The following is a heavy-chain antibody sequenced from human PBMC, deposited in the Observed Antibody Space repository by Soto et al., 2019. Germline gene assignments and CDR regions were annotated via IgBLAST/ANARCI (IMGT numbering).Heavy chain of an antibody. Sequence: QLQLQESGPGLVKPSETLSLTCTVSGGSISSSSYYWGWIRQPPGKGLEWIGSIYYSGSTYYNPSLKSRVTISVDTSKNQSSVKLSSVTAADTAVYYCARLLRITIFGVVPNDAFDIWGQGTMVTVSS. CDR2: IYYSGST. J-gene: IGHJ3*02. D-gene: IGHD3-3*01. V-gene: IGHV4-39*01. CDR3: ARLLRITIFGVVPNDAFDI. CDR1: GGSISSSSYY.